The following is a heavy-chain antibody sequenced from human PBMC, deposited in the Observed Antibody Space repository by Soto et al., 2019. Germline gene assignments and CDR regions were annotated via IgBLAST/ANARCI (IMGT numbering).Heavy chain of an antibody. D-gene: IGHD2-8*02. CDR3: AREISGGGTLNWFDP. CDR1: RYNFSDYY. Sequence: QVQLVQSAAEVKKPGASVKVSCKASRYNFSDYYIHWVRQAPGQGLEWLGWVSPKSGGTNYAQKFKGRVTMTRDTSSNTVYMDLSGLKSDDTAVFYCAREISGGGTLNWFDPWGQGTLVTVSS. V-gene: IGHV1-2*02. CDR2: VSPKSGGT. J-gene: IGHJ5*02.